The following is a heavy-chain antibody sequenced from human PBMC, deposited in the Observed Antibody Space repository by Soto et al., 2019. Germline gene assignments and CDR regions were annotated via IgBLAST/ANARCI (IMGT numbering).Heavy chain of an antibody. V-gene: IGHV1-18*04. CDR2: ISAYNGNT. D-gene: IGHD2-21*02. Sequence: ASVKGSCKASGYTFTSYGISWVRQAPGQGLEWMGWISAYNGNTNYAQKLQGRVTMTTDTSTSTAYMELRSLRSDDTAVYYCARAYCGGDCYPPSGYWGQGTLVTVSS. CDR3: ARAYCGGDCYPPSGY. J-gene: IGHJ4*02. CDR1: GYTFTSYG.